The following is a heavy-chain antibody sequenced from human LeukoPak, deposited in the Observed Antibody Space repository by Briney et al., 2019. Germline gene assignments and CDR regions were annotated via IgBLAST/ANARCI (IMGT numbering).Heavy chain of an antibody. J-gene: IGHJ4*02. D-gene: IGHD6-13*01. CDR2: INPNSGGT. V-gene: IGHV1-2*06. CDR1: GYTFTGYY. Sequence: ASVKVSCKASGYTFTGYYMHWVRQAPGQGLEWMGRINPNSGGTNYAQKFQGRVTMTRDTSISTAYMELSRLRSDDTAVYYCASLAPTASGYSSSWYLRGDGYWGQGTLVTVSS. CDR3: ASLAPTASGYSSSWYLRGDGY.